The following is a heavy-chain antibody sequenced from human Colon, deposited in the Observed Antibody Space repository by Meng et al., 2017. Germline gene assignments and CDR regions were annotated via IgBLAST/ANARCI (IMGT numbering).Heavy chain of an antibody. J-gene: IGHJ5*02. CDR3: VRSSGWVRTGFDP. D-gene: IGHD6-19*01. V-gene: IGHV4-39*01. CDR1: GGSISTSGYY. Sequence: QPQLQESGPGLVKPSEALSLTCSVSGGSISTSGYYWGWIRQPPGKGLERIGSIGHSGITYYTPSLKSRVTVSIDTSKSQFSLKLTSVTAADTAVYYCVRSSGWVRTGFDPWGQGTLVTVSS. CDR2: IGHSGIT.